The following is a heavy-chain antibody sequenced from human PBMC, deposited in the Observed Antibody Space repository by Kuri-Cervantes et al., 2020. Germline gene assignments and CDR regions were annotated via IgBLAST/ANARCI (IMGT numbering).Heavy chain of an antibody. CDR3: VSGTGPTTGTTLFDC. CDR1: GFTFSSYA. V-gene: IGHV3-23*01. Sequence: GESLKISCAASGFTFSSYAMSWVRQAPGKGLEWVSAISGSGGSTYYADSVKGRFTISRDNSKNTLYLQMNSLRPEDTAVYYCVSGTGPTTGTTLFDCWGQGTLVTVSS. CDR2: ISGSGGST. D-gene: IGHD4-17*01. J-gene: IGHJ4*02.